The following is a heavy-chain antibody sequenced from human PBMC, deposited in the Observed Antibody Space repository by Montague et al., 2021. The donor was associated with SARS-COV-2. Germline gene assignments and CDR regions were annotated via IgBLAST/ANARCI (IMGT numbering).Heavy chain of an antibody. V-gene: IGHV4-4*02. CDR1: GASISSNNW. J-gene: IGHJ5*02. CDR3: ARLGVVPSPRTFDP. D-gene: IGHD3-10*01. CDR2: TYHSGST. Sequence: SETLSFTCEVSGASISSNNWWIWVRQSPGKGLEWIGETYHSGSTNYNPSLRGRVTISVDKSKNQFSLKVNSVSAADTAVYYCARLGVVPSPRTFDPWGQGTLVTVSS.